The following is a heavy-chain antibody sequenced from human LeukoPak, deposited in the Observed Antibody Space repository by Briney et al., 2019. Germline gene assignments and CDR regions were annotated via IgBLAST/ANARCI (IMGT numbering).Heavy chain of an antibody. CDR1: GGSISSGGYY. D-gene: IGHD4-23*01. CDR2: IYYSGST. CDR3: AYLGAIYGGNPEDAFDI. Sequence: SQTRSLTCTVSGGSISSGGYYWSWIRQHPGKGPEWIGYIYYSGSTYYNPSLKSRVTISVDTSKNQFSLKLSSVTAADTAVYYCAYLGAIYGGNPEDAFDIWGQGTMVTVSS. J-gene: IGHJ3*02. V-gene: IGHV4-31*03.